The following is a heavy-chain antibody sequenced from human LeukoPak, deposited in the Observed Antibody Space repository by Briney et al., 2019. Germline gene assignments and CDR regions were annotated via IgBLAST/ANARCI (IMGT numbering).Heavy chain of an antibody. J-gene: IGHJ2*01. V-gene: IGHV4-31*03. CDR1: GGSISSGGYY. D-gene: IGHD3-22*01. CDR3: ASYSSGYYYWYFDL. CDR2: IYYSGST. Sequence: SETLSLTCTVSGGSISSGGYYWSWIRQHPGKGLEWIGYIYYSGSTYYNPSLKSRVTISVDTSKNQFSLKLSSVTAADTAVYYCASYSSGYYYWYFDLWGRGTLVTVSS.